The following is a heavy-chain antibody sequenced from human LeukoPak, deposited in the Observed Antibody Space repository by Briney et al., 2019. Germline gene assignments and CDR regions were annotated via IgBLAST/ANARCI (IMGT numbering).Heavy chain of an antibody. CDR1: GYTFTSYA. CDR2: IIAGNGNT. CDR3: ARDRQMVRGVMGSFDI. J-gene: IGHJ3*02. D-gene: IGHD3-10*01. V-gene: IGHV1-3*01. Sequence: GASVKVSCKASGYTFTSYAMHWVRQAPGQRLEWMGWIIAGNGNTKYSQKFQGRVTITRDTSASTAYMELSSLRSEDTAVYYCARDRQMVRGVMGSFDIWGQGTMVTVSS.